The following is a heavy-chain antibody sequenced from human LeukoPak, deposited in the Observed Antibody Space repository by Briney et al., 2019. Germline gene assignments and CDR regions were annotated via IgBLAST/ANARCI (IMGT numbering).Heavy chain of an antibody. CDR2: INPNSGGT. Sequence: GASVKVSCKASGYTFTGYYMHWVRQAPGQGLEWMGRINPNSGGTNYAQKFQGWVTMTRDTSISTAYMELSRLRSDDTAVYYCARGGYSYGYEFDYWGQGTLVTVSS. J-gene: IGHJ4*02. CDR1: GYTFTGYY. V-gene: IGHV1-2*04. D-gene: IGHD5-18*01. CDR3: ARGGYSYGYEFDY.